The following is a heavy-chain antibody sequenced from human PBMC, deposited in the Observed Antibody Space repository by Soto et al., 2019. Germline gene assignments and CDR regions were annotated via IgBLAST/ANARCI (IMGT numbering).Heavy chain of an antibody. Sequence: QVQLVQSGAEVKKPGSSVKVSCKASGGTFNIYNINWVRQAPGQGLEWMGGILPIFGTTNYAQRFQGRLTIIADDSTSTAYMELSSLRSEDTAVYYCARDETGDSYYYYYGMDVWGPGTTVTVT. CDR3: ARDETGDSYYYYYGMDV. J-gene: IGHJ6*02. V-gene: IGHV1-69*01. D-gene: IGHD7-27*01. CDR2: ILPIFGTT. CDR1: GGTFNIYN.